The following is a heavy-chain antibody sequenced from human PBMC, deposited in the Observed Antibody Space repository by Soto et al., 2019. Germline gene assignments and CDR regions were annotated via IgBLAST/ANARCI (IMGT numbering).Heavy chain of an antibody. CDR2: IYYSGST. CDR3: ARTSVATTFGDFDY. V-gene: IGHV4-59*08. Sequence: SETLSLTCTVSGGSISSYYWSWIRQPPGKGLEWIGYIYYSGSTNYNPSLKSRVTISVDTSKNQFSLKLSSVTAADTAVYYCARTSVATTFGDFDYWGQGTLVTVSS. J-gene: IGHJ4*02. CDR1: GGSISSYY. D-gene: IGHD5-12*01.